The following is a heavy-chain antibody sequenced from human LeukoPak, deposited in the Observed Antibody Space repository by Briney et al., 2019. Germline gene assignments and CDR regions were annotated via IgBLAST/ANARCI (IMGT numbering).Heavy chain of an antibody. Sequence: GGSLRLSCAASGFTFSSYGMHWVRQAPGKGLEWVAVIWYDGSNKYYADSVKGRFTISRDNSKNTLYLQMNSLRAEDTAVYYCEREAGEQDVFDIGGKGTMVTVSS. J-gene: IGHJ3*02. D-gene: IGHD4-17*01. CDR1: GFTFSSYG. CDR3: EREAGEQDVFDI. CDR2: IWYDGSNK. V-gene: IGHV3-33*01.